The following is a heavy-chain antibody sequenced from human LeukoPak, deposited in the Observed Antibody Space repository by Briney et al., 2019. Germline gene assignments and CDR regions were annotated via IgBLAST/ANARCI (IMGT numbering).Heavy chain of an antibody. D-gene: IGHD6-19*01. Sequence: GGSLRLSCAASGFTFSTSAMHWVRQAPGKGLAWVAFIQFDGANKYYADSVRGRFTVSRDNSKNTLYLQMNSLTVEETAVYYCSKGTGTTGWFIDYWGQGTLVTVSS. V-gene: IGHV3-30*02. CDR1: GFTFSTSA. J-gene: IGHJ4*02. CDR3: SKGTGTTGWFIDY. CDR2: IQFDGANK.